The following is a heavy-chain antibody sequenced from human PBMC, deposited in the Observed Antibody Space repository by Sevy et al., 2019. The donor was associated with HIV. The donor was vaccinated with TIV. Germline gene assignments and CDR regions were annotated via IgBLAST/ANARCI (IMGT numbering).Heavy chain of an antibody. Sequence: GGSLRLSCAASGLTFSSYWMTWVRQAPGKGLEWVANINQAGSQEYYVDSVKGRFTISRVNAKNSLYLQINSLRAEDTAVYYCATILPAGVPVQYFQYWGQGTLVTVSS. CDR3: ATILPAGVPVQYFQY. J-gene: IGHJ1*01. V-gene: IGHV3-7*01. CDR1: GLTFSSYW. CDR2: INQAGSQE. D-gene: IGHD2-2*01.